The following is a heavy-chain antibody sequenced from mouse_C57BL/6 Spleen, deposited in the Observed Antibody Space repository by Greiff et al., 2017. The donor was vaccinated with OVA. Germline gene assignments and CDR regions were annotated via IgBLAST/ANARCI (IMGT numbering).Heavy chain of an antibody. J-gene: IGHJ3*01. V-gene: IGHV1-69*01. CDR2: IDPSDSYT. CDR1: GYTFTSYW. CDR3: ARRNYYGSSSAWFAY. D-gene: IGHD1-1*01. Sequence: QVQLQQPGAELVMPGASVKLSCKASGYTFTSYWMHWVKQRPGQGLEWIGEIDPSDSYTNYNQKFKGKSTLTVDKSSSTAYMQLSSLTSEDSAVYDCARRNYYGSSSAWFAYWGQGTLVTVSA.